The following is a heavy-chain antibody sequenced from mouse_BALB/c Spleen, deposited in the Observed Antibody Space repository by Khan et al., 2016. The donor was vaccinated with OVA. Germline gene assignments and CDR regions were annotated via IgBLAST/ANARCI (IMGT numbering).Heavy chain of an antibody. CDR2: ITYSGRT. V-gene: IGHV3-2*02. J-gene: IGHJ3*01. CDR3: ARWFAY. CDR1: GYSITSDYA. Sequence: EVQLQESGPGLVKPSQSLSLTCTVTGYSITSDYAWNWIRQLPGNKLEWMGYITYSGRTSYIPSLKGRISITRDTSKNQFFLQLNSVTTEDTATYYCARWFAYWGQGTLVTVSA.